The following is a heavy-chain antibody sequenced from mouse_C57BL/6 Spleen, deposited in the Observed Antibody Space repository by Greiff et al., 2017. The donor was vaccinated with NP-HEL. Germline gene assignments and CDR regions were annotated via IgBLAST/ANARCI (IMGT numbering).Heavy chain of an antibody. CDR3: ARWDAPTVDWYFDV. CDR1: GYTFTSYW. J-gene: IGHJ1*03. D-gene: IGHD1-1*01. Sequence: QVQLKQPGAELVKPGASVKLSCKASGYTFTSYWMHWVKQRPGRGLEWIGRIDPNSGGTKYNEKFKSKATLTVDKPSSTAYMQLSSLTSEDSAVYYCARWDAPTVDWYFDVWGTGTTVTVSS. V-gene: IGHV1-72*01. CDR2: IDPNSGGT.